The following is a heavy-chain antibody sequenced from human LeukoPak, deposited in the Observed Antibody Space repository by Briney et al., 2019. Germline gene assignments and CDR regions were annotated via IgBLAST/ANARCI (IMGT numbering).Heavy chain of an antibody. V-gene: IGHV3-23*01. Sequence: GGSLRLSCAASGFTFSSYAMSWVRQAPGKGLEWVSAISGSGGGTYYADSVKGRFTISRDNSKNTLYLQMNSLRAEDTAVYYCAKDGPPYSSSSVLYYFDYWGQGTLVTVSS. J-gene: IGHJ4*02. CDR3: AKDGPPYSSSSVLYYFDY. D-gene: IGHD6-6*01. CDR2: ISGSGGGT. CDR1: GFTFSSYA.